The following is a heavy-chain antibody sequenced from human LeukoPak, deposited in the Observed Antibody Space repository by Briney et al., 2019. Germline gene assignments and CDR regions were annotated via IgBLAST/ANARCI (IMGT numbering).Heavy chain of an antibody. D-gene: IGHD2-2*01. J-gene: IGHJ5*02. CDR2: IYYSGST. Sequence: PSETLSLTCTVSGGSISSGGYYWSWIRQHPGKGLEWIGYIYYSGSTYYNPSLKSRVTISVDTSKNQFSLKLSSVTAADTAVYNCAIADCSSTSCYLASVSWFDPWGQGTLVTVSS. CDR1: GGSISSGGYY. V-gene: IGHV4-31*03. CDR3: AIADCSSTSCYLASVSWFDP.